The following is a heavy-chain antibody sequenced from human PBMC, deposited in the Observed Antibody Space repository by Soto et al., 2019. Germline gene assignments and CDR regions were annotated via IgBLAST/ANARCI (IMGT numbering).Heavy chain of an antibody. J-gene: IGHJ2*01. CDR2: ISYDGNNK. CDR3: ARVCFKAEDGIRDVRSVSAFLLNRSSDL. V-gene: IGHV3-30-3*01. Sequence: KGLEWLAVISYDGNNKFYADSVKGRCTISRDSSKQTRYLQMNSLRPDDTAMYYCARVCFKAEDGIRDVRSVSAFLLNRSSDL. D-gene: IGHD3-10*02.